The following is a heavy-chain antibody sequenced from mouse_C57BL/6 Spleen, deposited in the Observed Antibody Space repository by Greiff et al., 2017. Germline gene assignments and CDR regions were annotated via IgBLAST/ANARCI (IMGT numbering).Heavy chain of an antibody. Sequence: QVQLQQPGAELVRPGSSVKLSCKASGYTFTSYWMDWVKQRPGQGLEWIGNIYPSNSETHYNQKFKDKATLTVDKSSSTAYMQLSSLTSEDSAVYYCARSSVMDYWGQGTSVTVSS. CDR3: ARSSVMDY. CDR2: IYPSNSET. V-gene: IGHV1-61*01. J-gene: IGHJ4*01. CDR1: GYTFTSYW.